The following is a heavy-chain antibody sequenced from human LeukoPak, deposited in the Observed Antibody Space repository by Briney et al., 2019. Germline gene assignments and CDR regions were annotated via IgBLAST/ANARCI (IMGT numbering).Heavy chain of an antibody. V-gene: IGHV1-18*01. D-gene: IGHD2-21*02. J-gene: IGHJ5*02. CDR2: ISAYNGNT. CDR1: GYTFTSYG. Sequence: ASVKVSCKASGYTFTSYGISWVRQAPGQGLEWMGWISAYNGNTNYAQKLQGRVTMTTDTSTSTAYMELRSLRSDDTAVYYCARVGAAVVTAIRGNWFDPWGQGTLVTVSS. CDR3: ARVGAAVVTAIRGNWFDP.